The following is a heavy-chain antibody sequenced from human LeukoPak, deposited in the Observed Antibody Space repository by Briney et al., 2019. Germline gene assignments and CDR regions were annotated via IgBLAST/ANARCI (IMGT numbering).Heavy chain of an antibody. CDR1: GYTFTGYY. CDR3: ARDPESESGYSYYFDY. J-gene: IGHJ4*02. V-gene: IGHV1-2*02. CDR2: INPNSGGT. Sequence: ASVKVSCKAPGYTFTGYYMHWVRQAPGQGLEWMGWINPNSGGTNYAQKFQGRVTMTRDTSISTAYMELSRLRSDDTAVYYCARDPESESGYSYYFDYWGQGTLVTVSS. D-gene: IGHD3-22*01.